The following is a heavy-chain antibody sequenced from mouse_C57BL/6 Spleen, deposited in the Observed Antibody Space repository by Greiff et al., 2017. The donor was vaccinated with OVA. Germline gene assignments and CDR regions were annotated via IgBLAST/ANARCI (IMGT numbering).Heavy chain of an antibody. CDR3: ARKAGSSGYYYAMDY. CDR1: GFSLTSYG. D-gene: IGHD1-1*01. Sequence: QVQLKESGPGLVQPSQSLSITCTVSGFSLTSYGVHWVRQSPGKGLEWLGVIWSGGSTDYNAAFISRLSISKDNSKSQVFFKMNSLQADDTAIYYCARKAGSSGYYYAMDYWGQGTSVTVSS. V-gene: IGHV2-2*01. J-gene: IGHJ4*01. CDR2: IWSGGST.